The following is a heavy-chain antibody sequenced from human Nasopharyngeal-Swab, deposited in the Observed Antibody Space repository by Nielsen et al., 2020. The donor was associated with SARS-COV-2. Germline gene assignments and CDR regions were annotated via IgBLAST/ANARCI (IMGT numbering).Heavy chain of an antibody. CDR1: DYTFTSYG. Sequence: ASVKVSCKDSDYTFTSYGISWERQATGQGLEWMGWMNPNSGNTGYAQKFQGRDTMTRNTSISTAYMELSSLRSEDTAVYYCARGFIVATIFHYYYYMDVWGKGTTVTVSS. CDR3: ARGFIVATIFHYYYYMDV. J-gene: IGHJ6*03. D-gene: IGHD5-12*01. V-gene: IGHV1-8*02. CDR2: MNPNSGNT.